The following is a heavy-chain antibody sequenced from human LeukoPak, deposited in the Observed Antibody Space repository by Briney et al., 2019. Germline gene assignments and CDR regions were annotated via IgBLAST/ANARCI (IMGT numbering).Heavy chain of an antibody. CDR1: GFTFSSYW. Sequence: PGGSLRLSCAASGFTFSSYWMSWVRQAPGKGLEWVANIKQDGSEKYYVDSVKGRFTISRDNAKNSLYLQMNSLRAEDTAVYYCARGHSGYSSGWSDAFDIWGQGTMVTVSS. J-gene: IGHJ3*02. CDR3: ARGHSGYSSGWSDAFDI. CDR2: IKQDGSEK. V-gene: IGHV3-7*01. D-gene: IGHD6-19*01.